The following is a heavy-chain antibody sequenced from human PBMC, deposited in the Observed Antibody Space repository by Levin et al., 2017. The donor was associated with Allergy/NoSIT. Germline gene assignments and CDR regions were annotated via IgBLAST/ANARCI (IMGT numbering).Heavy chain of an antibody. CDR1: GFSFSGRA. CDR2: ISYDGSRK. Sequence: GGSLRLSCEASGFSFSGRAMHWVRQAPGKGLEWVAVISYDGSRKSYADSVKGRFTISRDNSKNTLYLLMNTLRTEDTALFHCARAPSSGWYDPIDYWGQGTLVTVSS. V-gene: IGHV3-30-3*01. J-gene: IGHJ4*02. D-gene: IGHD6-19*01. CDR3: ARAPSSGWYDPIDY.